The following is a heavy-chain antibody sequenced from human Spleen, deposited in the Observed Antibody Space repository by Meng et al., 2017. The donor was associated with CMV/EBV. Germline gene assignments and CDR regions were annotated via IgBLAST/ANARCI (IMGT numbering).Heavy chain of an antibody. CDR2: ISSSSGYI. V-gene: IGHV3-21*01. CDR1: GFTFSSFT. J-gene: IGHJ4*02. D-gene: IGHD3-9*01. CDR3: ARDHRILEDY. Sequence: GGSLRLSCAASGFTFSSFTMNWVRQAPGKGLEWVSSISSSSGYIYYADSVKGRFTISRDNAKNSLYLQMNSLRAEDTAMYFCARDHRILEDYWGQGTLVTVSS.